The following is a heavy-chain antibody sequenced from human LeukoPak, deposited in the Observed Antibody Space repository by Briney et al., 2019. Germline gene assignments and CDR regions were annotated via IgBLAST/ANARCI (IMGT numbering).Heavy chain of an antibody. J-gene: IGHJ4*02. V-gene: IGHV4-4*07. CDR2: IYTSGST. CDR1: GGSISSYY. Sequence: SETLSLTCTVSGGSISSYYWSWIRQPAGKGLEWIGRIYTSGSTNYNPSLKSRVTMSVDTSMNQFSLKLSSVTAADTAVYYCARERDIVVVVAAGYFDYWGQGTLVTVSS. D-gene: IGHD2-15*01. CDR3: ARERDIVVVVAAGYFDY.